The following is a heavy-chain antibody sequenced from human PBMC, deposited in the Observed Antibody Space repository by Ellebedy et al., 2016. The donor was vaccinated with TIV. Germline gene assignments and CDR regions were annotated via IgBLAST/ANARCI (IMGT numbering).Heavy chain of an antibody. Sequence: GESLKISCAASGFTFNSYAMNWVRQAPGKGLEWVAGIGVGGGSTYYADSVKGRFTVSRDTSRSTLFLQMNSLRAEDTATYYCGRAREPGYFAYYYYGMDVWGQGTTVTVSS. J-gene: IGHJ6*02. CDR2: IGVGGGST. CDR3: GRAREPGYFAYYYYGMDV. D-gene: IGHD3-9*01. V-gene: IGHV3-23*01. CDR1: GFTFNSYA.